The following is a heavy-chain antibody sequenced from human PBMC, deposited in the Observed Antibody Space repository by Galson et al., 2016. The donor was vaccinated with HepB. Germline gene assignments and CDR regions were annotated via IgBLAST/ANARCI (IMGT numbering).Heavy chain of an antibody. D-gene: IGHD5-24*01. CDR1: GFTFSSYG. CDR3: ARDASGISIIGMAPCYYYGMDV. CDR2: IWYDGRKK. V-gene: IGHV3-33*01. J-gene: IGHJ6*02. Sequence: SLRLSCAASGFTFSSYGMHWVRQAPGKGLEWVAFIWYDGRKKYYADSVKGRFTISRDNSKNTLYLQMNSLRAEDTAVYYCARDASGISIIGMAPCYYYGMDVWGQGTTVTVS.